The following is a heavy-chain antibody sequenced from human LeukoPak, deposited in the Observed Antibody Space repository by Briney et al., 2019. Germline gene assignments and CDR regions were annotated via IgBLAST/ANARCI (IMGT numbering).Heavy chain of an antibody. V-gene: IGHV3-23*01. Sequence: GGSLRLSCAASGFTFSSYAMSWVRQAPGKGLEWASAISGSGGSTYYADSVKGRFTISRDNSKNTLYLQMNSLRAEDTAVYYCAKETVRQSSGWYLSGFDYWGQGTLVTVSS. J-gene: IGHJ4*02. CDR2: ISGSGGST. CDR1: GFTFSSYA. CDR3: AKETVRQSSGWYLSGFDY. D-gene: IGHD6-19*01.